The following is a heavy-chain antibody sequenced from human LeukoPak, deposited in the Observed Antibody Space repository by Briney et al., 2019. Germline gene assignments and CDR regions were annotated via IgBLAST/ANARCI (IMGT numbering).Heavy chain of an antibody. CDR1: GFAFTSYD. V-gene: IGHV3-30-3*01. CDR2: ISGGGDIK. Sequence: GGSRRLSCAASGFAFTSYDMHWVRQAPGKGLEWVAVISGGGDIKIYADSVKDRFTISRDNSKNTLYLQMNSLRAEDTAVYYCAKVYMSSGYLDAFDIWGEGTMDPVSS. D-gene: IGHD3-22*01. CDR3: AKVYMSSGYLDAFDI. J-gene: IGHJ3*02.